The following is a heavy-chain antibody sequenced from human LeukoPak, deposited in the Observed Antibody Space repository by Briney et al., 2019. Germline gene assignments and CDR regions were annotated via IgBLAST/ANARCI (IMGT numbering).Heavy chain of an antibody. CDR1: GGSISSYY. J-gene: IGHJ5*02. V-gene: IGHV4-4*07. Sequence: TSETLSLTCTVSGGSISSYYWSWIRQPAGKGLEWIGRIYTSGSTNYNPSLKSRVTISVDTSKNQFSLKLSSVTAADTAVYYCARHRCSGGSCYPMNWFDPWGQGTLVTVSS. CDR2: IYTSGST. D-gene: IGHD2-15*01. CDR3: ARHRCSGGSCYPMNWFDP.